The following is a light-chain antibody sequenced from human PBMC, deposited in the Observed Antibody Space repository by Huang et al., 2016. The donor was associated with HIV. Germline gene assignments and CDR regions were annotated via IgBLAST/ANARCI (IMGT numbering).Light chain of an antibody. V-gene: IGKV3D-15*01. CDR1: QNVRNN. CDR2: DTS. J-gene: IGKJ4*01. Sequence: EIKMTQSPATLSLSPGGRVTLSCRASQNVRNNLAWYQQKTGQAPRLLIYDTSTRATGIAARFSGSGSGTEFTLTISSLQSEDFAIYYCQQYDKWPPGLTFGGGTKVEI. CDR3: QQYDKWPPGLT.